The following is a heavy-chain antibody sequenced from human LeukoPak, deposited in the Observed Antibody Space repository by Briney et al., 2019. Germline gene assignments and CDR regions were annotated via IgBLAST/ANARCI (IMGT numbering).Heavy chain of an antibody. CDR2: IYYNGST. J-gene: IGHJ4*02. CDR3: TRDMVDYYGSGKFLPGDY. Sequence: SETLSLTCTVSGGSISNNNYYWGWIRQPPGKGLEWIGTIYYNGSTFYNLSLKSRVSISLDTSRNQFSLKLNSVTAADTAVYYCTRDMVDYYGSGKFLPGDYWGQGTLVTVSS. D-gene: IGHD3-10*01. CDR1: GGSISNNNYY. V-gene: IGHV4-39*07.